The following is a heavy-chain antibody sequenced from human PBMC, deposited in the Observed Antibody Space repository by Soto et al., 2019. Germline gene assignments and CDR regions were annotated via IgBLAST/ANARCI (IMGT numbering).Heavy chain of an antibody. Sequence: QLQLQESGSGLVKPSQTLSLTCAVSGGSISSGGYSWSWIRQPPGKGLDWIGYIYHSGSTNYNPSLKRRVTISVDRSKNQFYLKLSSVTAADTAVYYCARGQVGAAQHWGQGTRVTVSS. J-gene: IGHJ1*01. V-gene: IGHV4-30-2*01. CDR1: GGSISSGGYS. CDR3: ARGQVGAAQH. CDR2: IYHSGST. D-gene: IGHD1-26*01.